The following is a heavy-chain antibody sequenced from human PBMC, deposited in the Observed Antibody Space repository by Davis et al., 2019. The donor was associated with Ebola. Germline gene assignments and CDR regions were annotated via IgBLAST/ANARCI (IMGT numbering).Heavy chain of an antibody. J-gene: IGHJ4*02. CDR1: GFTFSTYS. CDR2: ISSDSYFI. V-gene: IGHV3-21*01. Sequence: PGGSLRLSCVASGFTFSTYSINWVRQAPGKGLEWVSSISSDSYFIYYADSLKGRFTISRDNSRNTLYLQMNDLRAEDTAVYYCAREGKVFGCDYWGQGALVTVSS. CDR3: AREGKVFGCDY. D-gene: IGHD3-3*01.